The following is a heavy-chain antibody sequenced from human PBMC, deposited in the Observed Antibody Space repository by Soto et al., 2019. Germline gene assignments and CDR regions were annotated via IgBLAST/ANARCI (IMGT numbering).Heavy chain of an antibody. CDR1: GYTFTSYG. J-gene: IGHJ2*01. D-gene: IGHD3-10*02. CDR3: ARGSVRLRMFGGGFDL. Sequence: QVQLVQSGAEVKKPGASVKVSCKASGYTFTSYGISWVRQAPGQGLEWMGWISAYNGNTNYAQKFQGRVTITADESTSTAYMELSSLRSEDTAVYYCARGSVRLRMFGGGFDLWGRGTLVTVSS. CDR2: ISAYNGNT. V-gene: IGHV1-18*01.